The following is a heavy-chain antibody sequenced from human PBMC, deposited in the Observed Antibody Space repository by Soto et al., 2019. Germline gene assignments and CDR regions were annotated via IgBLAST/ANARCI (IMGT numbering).Heavy chain of an antibody. J-gene: IGHJ4*02. V-gene: IGHV4-39*01. CDR3: GRLEGLATISYYFDY. D-gene: IGHD3-9*01. CDR1: GVSVSSISYY. CDR2: VYYSGST. Sequence: SVTMPLTCTVFGVSVSSISYYWGWVSQPPGKGLEWIGSVYYSGSTYYNPSLESRVTISVDKSKNQFSLKLMSLSAADTAVYYCGRLEGLATISYYFDYWGQGALVTVSS.